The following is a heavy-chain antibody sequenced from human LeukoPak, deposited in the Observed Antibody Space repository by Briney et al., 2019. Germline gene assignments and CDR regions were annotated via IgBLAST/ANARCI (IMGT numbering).Heavy chain of an antibody. V-gene: IGHV3-30*04. CDR1: GFTFSSYA. CDR3: AREVTARLAAAYFDY. J-gene: IGHJ4*02. D-gene: IGHD6-13*01. CDR2: ISYDGSNK. Sequence: QPGRSLRLSCAASGFTFSSYAMHWVRQAPGKGLEWVAVISYDGSNKYYADSVKGRFTISRDNSKNTLYLQMNSLRAEDTAVYYCAREVTARLAAAYFDYWGQGTLVTVSS.